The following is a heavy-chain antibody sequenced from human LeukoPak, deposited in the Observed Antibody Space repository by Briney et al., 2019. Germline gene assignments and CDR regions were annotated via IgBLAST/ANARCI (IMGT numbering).Heavy chain of an antibody. V-gene: IGHV4-34*01. Sequence: SETLSLTCAVYGGSFTEYHWSWIRQPPGKSLEWIGEINYTGRTHYNPSLTSRVTISIDMSERQFSLRLTSVTAADTAVYYCARVGGPRTFDIWGQGTMVTVSS. J-gene: IGHJ3*02. CDR3: ARVGGPRTFDI. CDR1: GGSFTEYH. D-gene: IGHD3-16*01. CDR2: INYTGRT.